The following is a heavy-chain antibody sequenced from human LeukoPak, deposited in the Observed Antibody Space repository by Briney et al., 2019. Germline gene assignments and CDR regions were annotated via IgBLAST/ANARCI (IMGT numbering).Heavy chain of an antibody. CDR2: ISWVGDST. CDR3: AKGDYYDRGGYYYGGVFDY. CDR1: GFTFDDYT. Sequence: GGSLRLSCAASGFTFDDYTMHWVRQAPGKVLEWFSFISWVGDSTYYADSVKGRVTISRDNSKNSLYLEMHRLRAEDTALYYCAKGDYYDRGGYYYGGVFDYGGQGTLVTVSS. D-gene: IGHD3-22*01. J-gene: IGHJ4*02. V-gene: IGHV3-43*01.